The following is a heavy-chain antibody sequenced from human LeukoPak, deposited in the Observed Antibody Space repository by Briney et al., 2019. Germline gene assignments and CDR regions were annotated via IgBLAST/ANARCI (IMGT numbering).Heavy chain of an antibody. D-gene: IGHD6-13*01. CDR3: ARDLMGIAYRGAFYY. CDR2: IYSDNT. CDR1: GFTVSNNS. V-gene: IGHV3-53*01. Sequence: GGSLRLSCTVSGFTVSNNSMSWVRQAPGKGLEWVSFIYSDNTHYSDSVKGRFTISRDNAKNSLYLQMNSLRAEDTAVYYCARDLMGIAYRGAFYYWGQGTLVTVSS. J-gene: IGHJ4*02.